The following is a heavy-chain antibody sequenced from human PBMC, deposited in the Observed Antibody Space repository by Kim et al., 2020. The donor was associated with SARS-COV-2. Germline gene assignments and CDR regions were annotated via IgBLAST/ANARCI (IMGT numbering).Heavy chain of an antibody. V-gene: IGHV3-23*01. CDR1: GFTFSSYA. CDR3: AKAKTPYGSGSYTHY. Sequence: GGSLRLSCAASGFTFSSYAMSWVRQAPGKGLEWVSAISGSGGSTYYADSVKGRFTISRDNSKNTLYLQMNSLRAEDTAVYYCAKAKTPYGSGSYTHYWGQGTLVTVSS. D-gene: IGHD3-10*01. J-gene: IGHJ4*02. CDR2: ISGSGGST.